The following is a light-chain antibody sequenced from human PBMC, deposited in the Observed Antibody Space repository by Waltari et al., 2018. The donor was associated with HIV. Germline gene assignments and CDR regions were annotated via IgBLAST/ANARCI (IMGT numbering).Light chain of an antibody. Sequence: SYVLTQPHSVSVAPGQTARITCGGSSIGRKSVHWYQQKPGQAPVLVVSDDSDRPSGIPERFSVSKSGNTATLTISRVEAGDEADYYCQVWYSLTDPVVFGGGTKLTVL. CDR1: SIGRKS. V-gene: IGLV3-21*02. CDR3: QVWYSLTDPVV. CDR2: DDS. J-gene: IGLJ2*01.